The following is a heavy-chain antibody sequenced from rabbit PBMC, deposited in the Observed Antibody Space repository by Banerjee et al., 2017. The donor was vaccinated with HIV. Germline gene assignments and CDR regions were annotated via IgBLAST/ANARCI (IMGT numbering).Heavy chain of an antibody. D-gene: IGHD4-2*01. CDR3: ARDRDWTLDL. CDR1: GFSFSNGYV. Sequence: QEQLEESGGDLVKPEGSLTLTCTASGFSFSNGYVMCWVRQAPGKGLEWIACIYSSNGDKWYASWVNGRFTISKTSSTTVTLQMTSLTAADTATYFCARDRDWTLDLWGQGTLVTVS. V-gene: IGHV1S45*01. J-gene: IGHJ3*01. CDR2: IYSSNGDK.